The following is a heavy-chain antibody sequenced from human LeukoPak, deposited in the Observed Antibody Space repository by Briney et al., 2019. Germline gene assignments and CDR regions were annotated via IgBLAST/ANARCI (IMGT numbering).Heavy chain of an antibody. V-gene: IGHV4-39*07. J-gene: IGHJ4*02. D-gene: IGHD6-13*01. CDR2: IYYSGST. CDR1: GGSISSSSYY. CDR3: ARVKAAAGRNSDY. Sequence: SETLSLTCTVSGGSISSSSYYWGWIRQPPGKGLEWIGSIYYSGSTYYNPSLKSRVTISVDTSKNQFSLKLSSVTAADTAVYYCARVKAAAGRNSDYWGQGTLVTVSS.